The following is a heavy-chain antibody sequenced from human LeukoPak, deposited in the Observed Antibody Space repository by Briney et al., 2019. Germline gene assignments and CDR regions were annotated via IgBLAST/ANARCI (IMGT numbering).Heavy chain of an antibody. CDR1: GFSFRSFA. J-gene: IGHJ4*02. V-gene: IGHV3-30-3*01. CDR2: ISYDGSNE. Sequence: GRSLRLSCAASGFSFRSFAMHWVRQAPGKGLEWVTLISYDGSNEYYADSVKGRFTISRDNSKNTLYLQMNSLRAEDTAVYYCARDSAPRVTIFGVVPFDYWGQGTLVTVSS. CDR3: ARDSAPRVTIFGVVPFDY. D-gene: IGHD3-3*01.